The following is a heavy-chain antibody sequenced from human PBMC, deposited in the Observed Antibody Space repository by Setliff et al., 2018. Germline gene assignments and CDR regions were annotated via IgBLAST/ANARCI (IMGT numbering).Heavy chain of an antibody. D-gene: IGHD3-22*01. CDR1: GGSFSTYY. Sequence: PSETLSLTCAVYGGSFSTYYWIWIRQPPGKGLEWIGEINHSGSTNYNPSLKSRFTISRDNSKNTLYLQMNSLRPEDTAVYYCAKDWGDSRGTVPDYWGQGTLVTVSS. J-gene: IGHJ4*02. V-gene: IGHV4-34*10. CDR2: INHSGST. CDR3: AKDWGDSRGTVPDY.